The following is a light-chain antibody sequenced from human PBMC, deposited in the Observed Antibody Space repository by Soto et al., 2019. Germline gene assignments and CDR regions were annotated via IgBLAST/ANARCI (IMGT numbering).Light chain of an antibody. CDR1: SSDVGGYNY. J-gene: IGLJ3*02. V-gene: IGLV2-11*01. CDR3: CSYAGSYTRWV. Sequence: QSVLTQPRSVSGSPGQSVTISCTGTSSDVGGYNYVSWYQQHPGKAPKLMIYDVSKRPSGVPDRFSGSKSGNTASLTISGLQAEDEADYYCCSYAGSYTRWVFVGGTKLTVL. CDR2: DVS.